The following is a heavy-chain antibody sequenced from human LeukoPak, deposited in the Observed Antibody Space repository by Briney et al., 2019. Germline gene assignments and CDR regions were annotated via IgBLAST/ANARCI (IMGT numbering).Heavy chain of an antibody. D-gene: IGHD6-13*01. Sequence: EGSLRLSCAASGFTFSSYWMSWVRQAPGKGLEWVANIKQDGSEKYYVDSVKGRFTISRDNAKNSLYLQMNSLGAEDTAVYYCARDRIAAAGGEFDYWGQGTLVTVSS. CDR2: IKQDGSEK. CDR1: GFTFSSYW. J-gene: IGHJ4*02. CDR3: ARDRIAAAGGEFDY. V-gene: IGHV3-7*01.